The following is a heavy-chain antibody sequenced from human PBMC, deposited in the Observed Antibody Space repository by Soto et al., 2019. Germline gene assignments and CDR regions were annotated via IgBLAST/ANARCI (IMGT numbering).Heavy chain of an antibody. Sequence: SETLSLTCTVSGGSISSGGYYWSWIRQHPGKGLEWIGYTYYSGSTYYNPSLKSRVTISVDTSKNQFSLKLSSVTAADTAVYYCARAGCGGDCPPEYFQHWGQGTLVTVSS. CDR3: ARAGCGGDCPPEYFQH. D-gene: IGHD2-21*01. J-gene: IGHJ1*01. CDR1: GGSISSGGYY. CDR2: TYYSGST. V-gene: IGHV4-31*03.